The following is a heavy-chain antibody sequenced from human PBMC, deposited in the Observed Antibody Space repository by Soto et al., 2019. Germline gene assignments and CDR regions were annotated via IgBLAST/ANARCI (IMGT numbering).Heavy chain of an antibody. Sequence: PSETLSLTCPVAGGTISGYYWSWIRQTTGKRLEWIGYIDYYGSTNYNPSLKSRVTISVDTSKKQFSLNLGSVTAADTAIYYCARDLRHIVVVTAIDAFDIWGQGTMVTVSS. J-gene: IGHJ3*02. CDR1: GGTISGYY. V-gene: IGHV4-59*01. D-gene: IGHD2-21*02. CDR3: ARDLRHIVVVTAIDAFDI. CDR2: IDYYGST.